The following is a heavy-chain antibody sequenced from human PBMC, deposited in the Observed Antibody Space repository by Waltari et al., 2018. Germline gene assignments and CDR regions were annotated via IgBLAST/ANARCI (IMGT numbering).Heavy chain of an antibody. CDR2: INPNSGGT. D-gene: IGHD6-13*01. CDR3: ARVPGIAERGNWFDP. CDR1: GYTFTGYH. J-gene: IGHJ5*02. V-gene: IGHV1-2*06. Sequence: QVQLVQSGAEVKKPGASVTVSCKASGYTFTGYHMHWVRQAPGQGLEWMGRINPNSGGTNYAQKFQGRVTMTRDTSISTAYMELSRLRSDDTAVYYCARVPGIAERGNWFDPWGQGTLVTVSS.